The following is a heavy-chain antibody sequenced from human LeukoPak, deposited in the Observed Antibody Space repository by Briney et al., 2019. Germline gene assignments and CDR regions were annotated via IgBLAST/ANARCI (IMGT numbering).Heavy chain of an antibody. J-gene: IGHJ4*02. Sequence: ASVKVSCKASEYTFTGYYMHWVRQAPGQGLEWMGWMHPNGGGTNYAQKFQGRVTMTRDTSISTAFMELSRLRSDDTAVYYCARGPYCGGDCYSLDYWGQGTLVTVSS. D-gene: IGHD2-21*02. CDR3: ARGPYCGGDCYSLDY. CDR1: EYTFTGYY. V-gene: IGHV1-2*02. CDR2: MHPNGGGT.